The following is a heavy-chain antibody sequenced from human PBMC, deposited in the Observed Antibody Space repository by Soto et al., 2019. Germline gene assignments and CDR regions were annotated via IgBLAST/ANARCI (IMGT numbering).Heavy chain of an antibody. Sequence: SETLSLTCTVSGGSISSYYWSWIRQSAGKGLEWIGRIYNGGNTQYNPSLKSRVTMSADTSKNPFSLRLNSVTAADTAVYYCARDSSDSYCLDVWGQGTTVTVSS. CDR3: ARDSSDSYCLDV. D-gene: IGHD6-25*01. V-gene: IGHV4-4*07. CDR2: IYNGGNT. CDR1: GGSISSYY. J-gene: IGHJ6*02.